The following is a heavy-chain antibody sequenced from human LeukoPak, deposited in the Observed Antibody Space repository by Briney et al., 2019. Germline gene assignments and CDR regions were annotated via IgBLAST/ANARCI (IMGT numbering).Heavy chain of an antibody. Sequence: GGSLRLSCAASGFTFSSYSMNWVRQAPGKGLEWVSSISSSSSYIYYADSVKGRFTISRDNAKNSLYLQMNSLRAEDTAVYYCAREGLYSNYVVDYWGQGTLVTVSS. CDR2: ISSSSSYI. D-gene: IGHD4-11*01. CDR1: GFTFSSYS. CDR3: AREGLYSNYVVDY. J-gene: IGHJ4*02. V-gene: IGHV3-21*01.